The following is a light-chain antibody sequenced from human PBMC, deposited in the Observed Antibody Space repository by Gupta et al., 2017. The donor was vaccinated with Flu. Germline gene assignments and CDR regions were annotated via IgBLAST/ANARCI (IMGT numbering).Light chain of an antibody. V-gene: IGKV1-5*03. CDR2: KAS. Sequence: PSTLSASVGDRVTITCRASQSISSWLAWYQQKPGKAPKLLIYKASSLESGVPSRFSGSGSGTEFTLTISSLQPDDFATYYCLQYNSYPYTFGQGTKLEIK. CDR3: LQYNSYPYT. CDR1: QSISSW. J-gene: IGKJ2*01.